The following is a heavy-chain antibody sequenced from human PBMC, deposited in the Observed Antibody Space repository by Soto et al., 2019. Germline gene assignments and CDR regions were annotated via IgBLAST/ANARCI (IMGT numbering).Heavy chain of an antibody. Sequence: GASVKVXCKDSGCTFTSYGISWVRQAPGQGLEWMGWISAYNGNTNYAQKLQGRVTMTTDTSTSTAYMELRSLRSDDTAVYYCARDRRWKQLVRAYYYYYGMDVWGQGTTVTRSS. CDR2: ISAYNGNT. V-gene: IGHV1-18*01. J-gene: IGHJ6*02. CDR1: GCTFTSYG. D-gene: IGHD6-6*01. CDR3: ARDRRWKQLVRAYYYYYGMDV.